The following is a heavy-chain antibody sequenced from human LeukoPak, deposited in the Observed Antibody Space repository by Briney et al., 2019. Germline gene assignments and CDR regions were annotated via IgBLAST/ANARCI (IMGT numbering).Heavy chain of an antibody. V-gene: IGHV3-7*01. Sequence: GGSLRLSCAASGFTFSSYWMSWVRQAPGKGLEWVANIKQDGSEKYYVDSVKGRFTISRDNAKNSLYLQMNSLRAEDTAVYYCASQLTYYYDSSGSPSDIWGQGTMVTVSS. CDR3: ASQLTYYYDSSGSPSDI. D-gene: IGHD3-22*01. CDR1: GFTFSSYW. CDR2: IKQDGSEK. J-gene: IGHJ3*02.